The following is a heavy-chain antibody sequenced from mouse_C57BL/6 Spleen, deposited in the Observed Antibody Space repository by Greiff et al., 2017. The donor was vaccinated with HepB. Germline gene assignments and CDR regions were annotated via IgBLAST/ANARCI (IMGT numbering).Heavy chain of an antibody. J-gene: IGHJ3*01. D-gene: IGHD2-12*01. V-gene: IGHV5-17*01. CDR1: GFTFSDYG. CDR3: ARGRYDGAWFAY. Sequence: EVQVVESGGGLVKPGGSLKLSCAASGFTFSDYGMHWVRQAPEKGLEWVAYISSGSSTIYYADTVKGRFTISRDNAKNTLFLQMTSLRSEDTAMYYCARGRYDGAWFAYWGQGTLVTVSA. CDR2: ISSGSSTI.